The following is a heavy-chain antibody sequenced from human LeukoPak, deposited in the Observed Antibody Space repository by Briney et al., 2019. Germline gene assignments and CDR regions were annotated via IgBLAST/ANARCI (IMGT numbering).Heavy chain of an antibody. CDR1: GGSFSDHS. D-gene: IGHD2-2*01. J-gene: IGHJ5*02. CDR3: ARGGRGVPTARRFKFGDCFDP. CDR2: INHGGST. Sequence: SETLSLTCAVYGGSFSDHSWIWIRQPPGKGLEWIGEINHGGSTTYNPSLKSRVTISVDTSKNEFSLKLRSVTAADTAVYYCARGGRGVPTARRFKFGDCFDPWGPGTLVTASS. V-gene: IGHV4-34*01.